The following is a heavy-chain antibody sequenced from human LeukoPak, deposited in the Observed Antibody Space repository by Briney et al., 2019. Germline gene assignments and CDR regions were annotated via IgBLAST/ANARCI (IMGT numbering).Heavy chain of an antibody. V-gene: IGHV4-59*01. CDR3: ARGGSYLSAFDI. J-gene: IGHJ3*02. CDR2: IYFSGST. D-gene: IGHD1-26*01. CDR1: GGSFSSYY. Sequence: SETLSLTCTVSGGSFSSYYWSWIRQPPGKGLEWLGYIYFSGSTNYNPSLKSRVTISVDTSKNQFSLNLTSVTAADTAVYYCARGGSYLSAFDIWGQGTMVTVSS.